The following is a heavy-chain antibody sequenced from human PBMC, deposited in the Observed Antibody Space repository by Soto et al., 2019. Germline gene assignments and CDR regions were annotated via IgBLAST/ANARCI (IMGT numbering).Heavy chain of an antibody. J-gene: IGHJ6*02. CDR3: AKDIFGNYADYYYGMDV. D-gene: IGHD1-7*01. CDR2: ISWNSGSI. V-gene: IGHV3-9*01. Sequence: EVQLVESGGGLVQPGRSLRLSCAASGFTFDDYAMHWVRQAPGKGLEWVSGISWNSGSIGYADSVKGRFTISRDNAKNSLYLQMNSLRAEDTALYYCAKDIFGNYADYYYGMDVWDQGTTVTVSS. CDR1: GFTFDDYA.